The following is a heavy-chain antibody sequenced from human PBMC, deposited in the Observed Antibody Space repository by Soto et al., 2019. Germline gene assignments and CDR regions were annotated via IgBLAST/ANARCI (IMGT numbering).Heavy chain of an antibody. Sequence: SETLSLTCKVSGGSISNPDYYWSWIRQPPGKGLEWIGYINYSGNTYYNPSLKSRVFISVDTSKNQISLRLSSVTAADTAVYYCARVFTLTYNWFDPWGQGTLVTVSS. V-gene: IGHV4-30-4*01. CDR2: INYSGNT. CDR1: GGSISNPDYY. D-gene: IGHD3-22*01. CDR3: ARVFTLTYNWFDP. J-gene: IGHJ5*02.